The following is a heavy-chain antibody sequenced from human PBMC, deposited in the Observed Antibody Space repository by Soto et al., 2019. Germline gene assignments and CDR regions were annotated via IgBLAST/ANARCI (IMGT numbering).Heavy chain of an antibody. Sequence: CGCMRLSCAACGFSFSSSAMSWVRQAPGRGLEWVSAISGSGGSTYYADSVKGRFTISRDNSKNPLYLQMNSLRAEDTAVYYCANNYDSSGYCNRGQRPLGTVSS. CDR2: ISGSGGST. J-gene: IGHJ4*03. CDR3: ANNYDSSGYCN. V-gene: IGHV3-23*01. CDR1: GFSFSSSA. D-gene: IGHD3-22*01.